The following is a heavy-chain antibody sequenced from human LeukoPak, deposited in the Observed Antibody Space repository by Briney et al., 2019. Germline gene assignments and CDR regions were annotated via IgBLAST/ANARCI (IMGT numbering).Heavy chain of an antibody. CDR3: ARVDPDSSSTLEVFDY. Sequence: KSSETLSLTCTDSGVSISSYYWSWIRQPPGKGLERIGYIYYSGSTNYNPSLKSRVTISVDTSKNQFSLKLSSVTAADTAVYYCARVDPDSSSTLEVFDYWGQGTLVTVSS. CDR2: IYYSGST. CDR1: GVSISSYY. J-gene: IGHJ4*02. D-gene: IGHD6-6*01. V-gene: IGHV4-59*01.